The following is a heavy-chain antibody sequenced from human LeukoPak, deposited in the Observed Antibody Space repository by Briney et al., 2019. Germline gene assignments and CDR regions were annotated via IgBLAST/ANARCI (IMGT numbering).Heavy chain of an antibody. V-gene: IGHV4-34*01. CDR3: ARMYYYGSGRMLGSRFDP. CDR2: INHRGST. J-gene: IGHJ5*02. Sequence: SETLSLTCAVYGGSFSGYYWSWIRQPPGKGLEWIGEINHRGSTNYNPSLKSRVTISVDTSKNQFSLKLSSVTAADTAVYYCARMYYYGSGRMLGSRFDPWGQGTLVTVSS. D-gene: IGHD3-10*01. CDR1: GGSFSGYY.